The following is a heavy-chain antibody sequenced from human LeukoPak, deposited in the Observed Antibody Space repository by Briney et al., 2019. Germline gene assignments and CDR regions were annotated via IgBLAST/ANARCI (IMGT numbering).Heavy chain of an antibody. V-gene: IGHV3-23*01. J-gene: IGHJ6*04. CDR2: IRGSGDRT. Sequence: GGSLRLSCAASGFTFSSYAMSWVRQAPGKGLEWVSAIRGSGDRTHYADSVKGRFTISRDNSKNTLYLQMNSLRAEDTAVYYCAELGITMIGGVWGKGTTVTISS. CDR3: AELGITMIGGV. D-gene: IGHD3-10*02. CDR1: GFTFSSYA.